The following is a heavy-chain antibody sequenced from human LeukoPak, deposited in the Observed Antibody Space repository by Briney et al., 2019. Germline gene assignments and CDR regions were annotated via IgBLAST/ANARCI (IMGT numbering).Heavy chain of an antibody. J-gene: IGHJ5*02. CDR1: GGSISSSSYY. CDR2: IYHSGST. Sequence: SETLSLTCTVSGGSISSSSYYWGWIRQPPGKGLEWIGSIYHSGSTYYNPSLKSRVTISVDTSKNQFSLKLSSVTAADTAVYYCARAKVSTVTTLNWFDPWGQGTLVTVSS. V-gene: IGHV4-39*07. D-gene: IGHD4-17*01. CDR3: ARAKVSTVTTLNWFDP.